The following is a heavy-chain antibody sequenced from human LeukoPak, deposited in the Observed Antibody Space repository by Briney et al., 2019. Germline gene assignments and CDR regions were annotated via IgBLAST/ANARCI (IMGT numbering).Heavy chain of an antibody. CDR1: GYTFTSYY. Sequence: ASVKVSCKASGYTFTSYYMHWVRQAPGQGLEWMGIINPSGGSTSYAQKFQGRVTMTRDTSTSTVYMELSSLRSEDTAVYYCARDTPTTKNPAGYYFDYWGQGTLVTVSS. J-gene: IGHJ4*02. CDR2: INPSGGST. CDR3: ARDTPTTKNPAGYYFDY. D-gene: IGHD1-7*01. V-gene: IGHV1-46*01.